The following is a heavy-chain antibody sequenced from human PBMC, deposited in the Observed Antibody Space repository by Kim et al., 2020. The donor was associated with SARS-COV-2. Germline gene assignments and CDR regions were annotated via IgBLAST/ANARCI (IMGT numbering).Heavy chain of an antibody. CDR1: GGSFSGYY. Sequence: SETLSLTCAVYGGSFSGYYWSWIRQPPGKGLEWIGEINHSGSTNYNPSLKSRVTVSVNTSKNQFTLKLSSVTAADTAVYYWSRGGEAGGEVQPLDPWGQGTLVTVSS. D-gene: IGHD1-1*01. J-gene: IGHJ5*02. CDR2: INHSGST. CDR3: SRGGEAGGEVQPLDP. V-gene: IGHV4-34*01.